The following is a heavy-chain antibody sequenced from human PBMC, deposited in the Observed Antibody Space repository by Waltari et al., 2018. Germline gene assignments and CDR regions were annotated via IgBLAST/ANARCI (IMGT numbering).Heavy chain of an antibody. CDR2: IIPIVGKA. CDR3: AGGIAARPNYDGMDV. D-gene: IGHD6-6*01. CDR1: GGSFSSYA. J-gene: IGHJ6*02. V-gene: IGHV1-69*01. Sequence: QVQLVQSGAEVKKPGSSVKVSCKASGGSFSSYAISWVRQAAGQGLEWMGGIIPIVGKANYAQKCQGKVTMSADESTSTAYMELSSLRSEYTAVYYCAGGIAARPNYDGMDVWGQGTTVTVSS.